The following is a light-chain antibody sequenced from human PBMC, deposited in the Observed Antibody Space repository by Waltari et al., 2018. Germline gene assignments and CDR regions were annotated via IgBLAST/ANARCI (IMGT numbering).Light chain of an antibody. V-gene: IGLV8-61*01. CDR1: SGSISTTSY. CDR2: KAN. J-gene: IGLJ3*02. CDR3: ALYMGSGIWV. Sequence: QTVVTQEPSLSVSPGGTVTLTCALSSGSISTTSYATWYQQSPGQAPRTLVYKANSRSSWVPDRFSGSSLGNKAALTITGAQADDESDYYCALYMGSGIWVFGGGTKLTVL.